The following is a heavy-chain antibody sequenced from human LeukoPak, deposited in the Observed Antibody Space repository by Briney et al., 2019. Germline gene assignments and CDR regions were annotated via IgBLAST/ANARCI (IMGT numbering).Heavy chain of an antibody. V-gene: IGHV1-2*06. J-gene: IGHJ6*03. CDR1: GYSFTGYN. CDR3: ARSGNLIAASVTKDYYYYMDV. D-gene: IGHD6-13*01. CDR2: INHHSGGT. Sequence: ASVKVSCKASGYSFTGYNIHWVRQAPGQGLEWMGRINHHSGGTRFAQKFQDRITMTIDKSDNTVYMEMNSVTSGDTAVYFCARSGNLIAASVTKDYYYYMDVWGEGITVTVSS.